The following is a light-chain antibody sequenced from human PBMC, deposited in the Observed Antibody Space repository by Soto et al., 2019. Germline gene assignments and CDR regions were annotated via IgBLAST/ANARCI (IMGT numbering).Light chain of an antibody. Sequence: DIVMTQSPLSLPVTPGEPASISCRSSQSLLESDGYNYLDWYLQKPGQSPQLLIRLASSRASGVPDRFSGSGSGTDFTLKISRVEAEDVGVYYCMQALQTPITFGPGTEVDIK. CDR3: MQALQTPIT. J-gene: IGKJ3*01. CDR2: LAS. V-gene: IGKV2-28*01. CDR1: QSLLESDGYNY.